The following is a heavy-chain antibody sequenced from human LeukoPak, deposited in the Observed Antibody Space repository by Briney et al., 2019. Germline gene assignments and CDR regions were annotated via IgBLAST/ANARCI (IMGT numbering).Heavy chain of an antibody. J-gene: IGHJ4*02. V-gene: IGHV3-30*02. CDR1: GFTFSSYG. D-gene: IGHD6-13*01. CDR2: IRYDGSNK. Sequence: GGSLRLSCAAFGFTFSSYGMHWVRQAPGKGLEWVAFIRYDGSNKYYADSVKGRFTISRDNSKSTLYLQMNSLRAEDTAVYYCAKDRSAAAGTIDYWGQGTLVTVSS. CDR3: AKDRSAAAGTIDY.